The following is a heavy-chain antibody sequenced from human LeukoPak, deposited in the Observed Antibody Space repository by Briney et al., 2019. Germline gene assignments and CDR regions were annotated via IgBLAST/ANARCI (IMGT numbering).Heavy chain of an antibody. CDR1: GFTVSSNY. Sequence: GGSLRLSCAASGFTVSSNYMSWVRQAPGKGLEWVSVIYAGGSTHYADSVKGRFTISRDNSKNTLYLQMNSLTAEDTAAYYCARAVVGTSCYGYWGQGTLVTVSS. CDR2: IYAGGST. V-gene: IGHV3-66*01. CDR3: ARAVVGTSCYGY. J-gene: IGHJ4*02. D-gene: IGHD2-2*01.